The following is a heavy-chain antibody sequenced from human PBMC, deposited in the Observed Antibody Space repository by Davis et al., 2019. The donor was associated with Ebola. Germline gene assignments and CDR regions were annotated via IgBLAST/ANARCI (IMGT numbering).Heavy chain of an antibody. J-gene: IGHJ4*02. CDR1: GYTFTSYG. V-gene: IGHV1-18*01. CDR2: ISAYNGQI. Sequence: AASVTVSCKTSGYTFTSYGISWLRQAPGQGLEWMGWISAYNGQIKYAQKFEGRVTMTTDTSTNTGYMELRSLKSDDTAMYYCAKDSSSWAYYDSAGYPFDHWGQGTLVTVSS. D-gene: IGHD6-13*01. CDR3: AKDSSSWAYYDSAGYPFDH.